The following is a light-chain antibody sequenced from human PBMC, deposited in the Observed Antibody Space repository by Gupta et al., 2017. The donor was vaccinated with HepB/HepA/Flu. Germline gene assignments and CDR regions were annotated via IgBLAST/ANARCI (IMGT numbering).Light chain of an antibody. CDR3: MQALQTPS. Sequence: DIVMTHSPLSLPVTPGEPASISCRSSQSLLNRNEHNYFDWYLQRPGQSPQLLIYLATNQASGVPARFSGSGSGTDFTLKISRVEAEDVGVYYCMQALQTPSFGPGTKVEI. V-gene: IGKV2-28*01. CDR1: QSLLNRNEHNY. J-gene: IGKJ3*01. CDR2: LAT.